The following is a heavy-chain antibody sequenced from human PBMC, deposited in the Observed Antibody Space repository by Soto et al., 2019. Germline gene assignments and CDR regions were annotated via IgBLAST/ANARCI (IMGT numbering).Heavy chain of an antibody. V-gene: IGHV3-66*01. J-gene: IGHJ6*03. CDR2: IYSGGST. D-gene: IGHD5-12*01. CDR1: GFTVSSNY. CDR3: ARNIVATIGYYYYYMDV. Sequence: GGSLRLSCAASGFTVSSNYMSWVRQAPGKGLEWVSVIYSGGSTYYADSVKGRFTISRDNSKNTLYLQVNSLRAEDTAVYYCARNIVATIGYYYYYMDVWGKGTTVTVSS.